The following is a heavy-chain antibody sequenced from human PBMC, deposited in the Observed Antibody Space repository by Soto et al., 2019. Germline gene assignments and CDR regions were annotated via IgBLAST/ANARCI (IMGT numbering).Heavy chain of an antibody. Sequence: ASVKVSCKASGGTFSNYVVNWVRQAPGQGLEWMGRIIPISGAANYAQKFQGRVTITADKSTSTSYMELSSLRSEDTAVYYCARDMTRTVDPYFDFWGQGTLVTVSS. D-gene: IGHD1-7*01. CDR2: IIPISGAA. CDR3: ARDMTRTVDPYFDF. V-gene: IGHV1-69*06. CDR1: GGTFSNYV. J-gene: IGHJ4*02.